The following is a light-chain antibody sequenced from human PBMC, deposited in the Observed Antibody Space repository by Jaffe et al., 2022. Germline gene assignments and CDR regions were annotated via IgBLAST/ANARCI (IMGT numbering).Light chain of an antibody. J-gene: IGKJ4*01. CDR2: DAS. Sequence: DIQMTQSPSSLSASVGDRVTMTCRASQSISRYLNWYQEKPGKAPKLLIYDASSLQSGVPSRFSGSGSGTDFTLTISSLQPEDFATYYCQQSYSTPHDFGGGTKVEIK. V-gene: IGKV1-39*01. CDR3: QQSYSTPHD. CDR1: QSISRY.